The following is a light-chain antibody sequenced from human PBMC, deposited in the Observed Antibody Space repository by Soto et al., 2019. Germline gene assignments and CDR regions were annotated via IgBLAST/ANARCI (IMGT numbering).Light chain of an antibody. CDR3: KQYDSYPIT. V-gene: IGKV1D-16*01. CDR2: GTS. Sequence: DIQMTQSPSSLSASVGDRVTITCRASQGIRNLLVWYQQKPEKAPKSLIYGTSNLESGVPSRFSGSGSGTDYTLTISSLHPEDFATYYCKQYDSYPITLGQGTRLEIK. CDR1: QGIRNL. J-gene: IGKJ5*01.